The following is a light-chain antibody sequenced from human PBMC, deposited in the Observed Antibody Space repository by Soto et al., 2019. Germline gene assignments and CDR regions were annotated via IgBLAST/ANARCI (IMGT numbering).Light chain of an antibody. J-gene: IGKJ4*01. CDR1: QGISSA. CDR3: QQFQSYALT. Sequence: AIQLTQSPSSLSASVGDRVTITCRASQGISSALAWYQHKPGRAPRLLIYDASSLQSGVPSRFSGSGSGTEFTLTISSLQPEDFATYYCQQFQSYALTFGGGTKLEIK. V-gene: IGKV1-13*02. CDR2: DAS.